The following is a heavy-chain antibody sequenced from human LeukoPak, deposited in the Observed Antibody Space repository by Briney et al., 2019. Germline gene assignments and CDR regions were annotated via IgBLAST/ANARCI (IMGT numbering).Heavy chain of an antibody. Sequence: AESLKISCKGSGYSFGNRCIGWVRHMPGKGLEWMGIIYSEGSDTIYSQSFEGQVTISADKSISTAYLQWSSLKASDTAMYYCARGAYGSGSSYNYYGMDVWGQGTTVTVSS. J-gene: IGHJ6*02. V-gene: IGHV5-51*01. D-gene: IGHD3-10*01. CDR3: ARGAYGSGSSYNYYGMDV. CDR2: IYSEGSDT. CDR1: GYSFGNRC.